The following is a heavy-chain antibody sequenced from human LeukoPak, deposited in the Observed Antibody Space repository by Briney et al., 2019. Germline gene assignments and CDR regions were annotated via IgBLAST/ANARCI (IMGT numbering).Heavy chain of an antibody. CDR1: GVSISSGGYY. J-gene: IGHJ3*02. CDR3: ARVPSVIDAFDI. V-gene: IGHV4-31*03. Sequence: SETLSLTCTVSGVSISSGGYYWSWIRQHPGKGLEWIAYIYYTGSTYYNPSLKSRLTISVDTSKNHFSLRLSSMTAADTAVYYCARVPSVIDAFDIWGQGTMVTVSS. CDR2: IYYTGST. D-gene: IGHD2-21*01.